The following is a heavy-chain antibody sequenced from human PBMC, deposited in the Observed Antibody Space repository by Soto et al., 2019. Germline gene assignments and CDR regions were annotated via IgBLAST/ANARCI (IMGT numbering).Heavy chain of an antibody. J-gene: IGHJ4*02. CDR1: GGSISSGDYY. D-gene: IGHD6-6*01. Sequence: SETLSLTCTVSGGSISSGDYYWSWIRQPPGKGLEWIGYIYYSGSTYYNPPLKSRVTISVDTSKNQFSLKLSSVTAADTAVYYCARDRLYYFDYWGQGTLVTVSS. V-gene: IGHV4-30-4*01. CDR2: IYYSGST. CDR3: ARDRLYYFDY.